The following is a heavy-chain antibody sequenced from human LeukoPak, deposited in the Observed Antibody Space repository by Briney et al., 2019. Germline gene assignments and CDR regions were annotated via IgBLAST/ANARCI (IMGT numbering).Heavy chain of an antibody. V-gene: IGHV4-39*07. D-gene: IGHD1-26*01. CDR1: DGSINSDTYY. J-gene: IGHJ4*02. CDR2: IYFGGNT. Sequence: SETLSLTCSVSDGSINSDTYYWGWIRQPPGKGLEWIASIYFGGNTFHNPSLKSRVTISLDTSKNQFSLKLTSVTAADTAVYYCARDQRSLFDVWGQGSLVIVSS. CDR3: ARDQRSLFDV.